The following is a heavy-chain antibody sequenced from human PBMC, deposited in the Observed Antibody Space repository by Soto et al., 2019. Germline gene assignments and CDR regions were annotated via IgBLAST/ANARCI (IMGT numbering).Heavy chain of an antibody. D-gene: IGHD5-18*01. J-gene: IGHJ4*01. CDR1: GGSISSGNYC. CDR3: ARDLDTATYFDY. V-gene: IGHV4-30-4*01. Sequence: SETLSLTCSVSGGSISSGNYCWSWIRHPPGKGLEWIGFIHYSGSSYYNPSLKSRVTISVDTSKNQFSLKLDSVTSADTAVYYCARDLDTATYFDYWGHGTLVTVSS. CDR2: IHYSGSS.